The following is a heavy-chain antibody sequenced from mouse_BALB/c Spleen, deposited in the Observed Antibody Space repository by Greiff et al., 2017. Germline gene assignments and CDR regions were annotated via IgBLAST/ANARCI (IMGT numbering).Heavy chain of an antibody. CDR3: ARGLGVDY. Sequence: EVQGVESGGGLVKPGGSLKLSCAASGFTFSDYYMYWVRQTPEKRLEWVATISDGGSYTYYPDSVKGRFTISRDNAKNNLYLQMSSLKSEDTAMYYCARGLGVDYWGQGTTLTVSS. V-gene: IGHV5-4*02. J-gene: IGHJ2*01. CDR2: ISDGGSYT. D-gene: IGHD4-1*01. CDR1: GFTFSDYY.